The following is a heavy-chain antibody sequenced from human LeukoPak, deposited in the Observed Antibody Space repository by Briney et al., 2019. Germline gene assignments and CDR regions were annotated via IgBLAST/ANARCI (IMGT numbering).Heavy chain of an antibody. J-gene: IGHJ4*02. CDR2: ISYTGST. V-gene: IGHV4-61*01. D-gene: IGHD6-13*01. CDR1: GGSVSSDNYY. Sequence: SETLSLTCTVSGGSVSSDNYYWSWIPQPPGKGLEGIGYISYTGSTNYNASLKSRVTISLDTSKNQVSLKLRSATAADTAVYYCARGRFCSTCHLPDFWGQGTLVIVSS. CDR3: ARGRFCSTCHLPDF.